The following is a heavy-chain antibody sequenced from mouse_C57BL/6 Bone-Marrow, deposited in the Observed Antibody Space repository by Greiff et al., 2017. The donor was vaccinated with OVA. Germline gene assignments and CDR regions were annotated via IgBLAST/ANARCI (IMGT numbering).Heavy chain of an antibody. CDR3: ARERSSHYAMDY. J-gene: IGHJ4*01. CDR1: GYTFTSYW. V-gene: IGHV1-50*01. CDR2: IDPSDSYT. Sequence: QVHVKQSGAELVKPGASVKLSCKASGYTFTSYWMQWVKQRPGQGLEWIGEIDPSDSYTNYNQKFKGKATLTVDTSSSTAYMQLSSLTSEDSAVYYCARERSSHYAMDYWGQGTSVTVSS. D-gene: IGHD1-1*01.